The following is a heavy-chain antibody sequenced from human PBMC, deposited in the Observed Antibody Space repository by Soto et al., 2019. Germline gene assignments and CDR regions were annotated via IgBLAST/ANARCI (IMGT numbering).Heavy chain of an antibody. CDR1: GFIFDDHA. D-gene: IGHD6-13*01. J-gene: IGHJ6*04. CDR2: ISWSSVGI. V-gene: IGHV3-9*01. CDR3: ARDIGSAAAATYYYYGLDV. Sequence: GGSLRLSCAASGFIFDDHAMHWVRQAPGKGLEWVSGISWSSVGIGYADSVKGRFTISRDNAKNSLYLQMSSLRPEDTALYYCARDIGSAAAATYYYYGLDVWGKGNTLIVSS.